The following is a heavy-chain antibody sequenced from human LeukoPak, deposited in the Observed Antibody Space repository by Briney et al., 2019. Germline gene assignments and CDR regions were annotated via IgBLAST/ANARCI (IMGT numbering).Heavy chain of an antibody. J-gene: IGHJ4*02. CDR3: ANLYAGIAVAGTADY. CDR1: GFTFSSYA. CDR2: ISGSGGST. D-gene: IGHD6-19*01. V-gene: IGHV3-23*01. Sequence: GGSLRLFCAASGFTFSSYAMSWVRQAPGKGLEWVSAISGSGGSTYYADSVKGRFTTSRDNSKNTLYLQMNSLRAEGTAVYYCANLYAGIAVAGTADYWGQGTLVTVSS.